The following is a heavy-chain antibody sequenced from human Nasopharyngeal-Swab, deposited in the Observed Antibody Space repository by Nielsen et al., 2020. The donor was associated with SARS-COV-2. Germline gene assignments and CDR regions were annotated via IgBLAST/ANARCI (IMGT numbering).Heavy chain of an antibody. J-gene: IGHJ3*02. V-gene: IGHV4-31*03. Sequence: SETLSLTCTVSGGSISSGGYYWSWIRQHPGKGLEWIGYIYYSGSTYYNPSLKSRVTISVATSKNQFSLKLGSVTAADTAVYYCARDGRYCSGGSCYHAAFDIWGQGTMVTVSS. CDR2: IYYSGST. D-gene: IGHD2-15*01. CDR1: GGSISSGGYY. CDR3: ARDGRYCSGGSCYHAAFDI.